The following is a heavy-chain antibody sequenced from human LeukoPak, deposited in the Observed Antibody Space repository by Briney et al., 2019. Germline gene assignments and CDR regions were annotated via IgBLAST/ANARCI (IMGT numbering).Heavy chain of an antibody. CDR2: ISSSSSTI. D-gene: IGHD4-17*01. J-gene: IGHJ4*02. V-gene: IGHV3-48*01. CDR3: ARVTATVTYYFDY. Sequence: GGSLRLSCAASGFTFSSYSMNWVRQAPGKGLEWVSYISSSSSTIYYADSVKGRFTISRDNAKNSLYLQMNSLRAEDTAVYYCARVTATVTYYFDYWGQGTLVTVSS. CDR1: GFTFSSYS.